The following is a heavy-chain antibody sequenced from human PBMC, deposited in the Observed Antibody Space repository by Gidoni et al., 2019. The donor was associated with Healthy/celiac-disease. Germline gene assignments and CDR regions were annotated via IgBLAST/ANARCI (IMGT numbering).Heavy chain of an antibody. CDR2: INHSGST. J-gene: IGHJ4*02. Sequence: QVQLQQWGAGRLKPSGTVSLTCAFYGGSFSGYSCSWIRQPRGKGLEWFGEINHSGSTNYNPSLKSRVTISVDTSKNQFSLKLSSVTAADTAVYYCASGNYLYGYGDRFDYWGQGTLVTVSS. V-gene: IGHV4-34*01. CDR1: GGSFSGYS. D-gene: IGHD5-18*01. CDR3: ASGNYLYGYGDRFDY.